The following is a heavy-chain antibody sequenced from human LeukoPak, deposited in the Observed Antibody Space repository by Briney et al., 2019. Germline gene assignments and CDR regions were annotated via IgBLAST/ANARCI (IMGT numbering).Heavy chain of an antibody. J-gene: IGHJ3*02. CDR1: GYTFTSYY. CDR3: ARVGSDYYDSSGYRGAFDI. V-gene: IGHV1-46*01. Sequence: ASVKVSCKASGYTFTSYYMHWVRQAPGQGLEWMGIINPGGGSTSYAQKFQGRVTMTRDTSTSTVYMELSSLRSEDTAVYYCARVGSDYYDSSGYRGAFDIWGQGTMVTVSS. CDR2: INPGGGST. D-gene: IGHD3-22*01.